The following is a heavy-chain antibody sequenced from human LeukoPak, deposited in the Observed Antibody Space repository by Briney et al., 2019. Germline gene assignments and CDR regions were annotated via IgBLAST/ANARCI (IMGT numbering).Heavy chain of an antibody. Sequence: ASVRVSCKASGYTFTSYAMHWVRQAPGQRLEWMGWINAGNGNTKYSQKFQGRVTITRDTSASTAYMELSSLRSEDTAVYYCARLKNSYDSSGYSLDYWGQGTLVTVSS. D-gene: IGHD3-22*01. CDR1: GYTFTSYA. J-gene: IGHJ4*02. CDR2: INAGNGNT. CDR3: ARLKNSYDSSGYSLDY. V-gene: IGHV1-3*01.